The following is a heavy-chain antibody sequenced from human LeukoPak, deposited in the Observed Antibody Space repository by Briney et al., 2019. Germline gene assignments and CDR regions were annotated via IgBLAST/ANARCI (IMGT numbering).Heavy chain of an antibody. CDR3: ARDGGTTSNPSHDTFAT. Sequence: SETPSLTCTVSGYSISSGYYWSWIRQPPGRGLEWIGYISHSESAYYSPSLESRITISVDRSKNQFSLKLKSVTAADTAIYYCARDGGTTSNPSHDTFATWGQGTMVAVSS. CDR1: GYSISSGYY. CDR2: ISHSESA. V-gene: IGHV4-38-2*02. D-gene: IGHD4-11*01. J-gene: IGHJ3*02.